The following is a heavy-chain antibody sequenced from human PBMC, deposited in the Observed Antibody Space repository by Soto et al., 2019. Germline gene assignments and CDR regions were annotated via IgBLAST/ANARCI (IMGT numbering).Heavy chain of an antibody. D-gene: IGHD2-15*01. J-gene: IGHJ4*02. CDR3: ARSGLLPPQPPFDY. V-gene: IGHV4-30-4*01. CDR2: IYYSGST. CDR1: GDSISSGDYY. Sequence: TLSLTCTVSGDSISSGDYYWSWIRQPPGKGLEWIGYIYYSGSTYYNPSLKSRVTISVDTSKNQFSLKLSSVTAADTAVYYCARSGLLPPQPPFDYWGQGTLVTVS.